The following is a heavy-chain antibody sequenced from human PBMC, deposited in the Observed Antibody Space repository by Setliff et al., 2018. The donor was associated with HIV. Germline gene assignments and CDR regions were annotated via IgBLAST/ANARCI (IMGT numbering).Heavy chain of an antibody. CDR2: IHYSVNT. J-gene: IGHJ4*02. V-gene: IGHV4-30-4*01. CDR1: GGSVSSSDYY. CDR3: VRETGQYYYDNSGYYYAYDFDH. Sequence: SETLSLTCTVSGGSVSSSDYYWNWIRQPPGKGLVWIGHIHYSVNTYYNPSIKSRVLITVDTSKNQFLLRVSSVTAADTGVYYCVRETGQYYYDNSGYYYAYDFDHWGQGTLVTVSS. D-gene: IGHD3-22*01.